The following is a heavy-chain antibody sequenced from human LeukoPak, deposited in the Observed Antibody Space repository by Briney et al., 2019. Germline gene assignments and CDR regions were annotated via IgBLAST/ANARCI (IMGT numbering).Heavy chain of an antibody. Sequence: SETLSLTCTVSGGSISSGGYYWSWIRQPPGKGLEWIGYIYYSGSTYYNPSLKSRVTISVGTSKNQFSLKLSSVTAADTAVYYCARVQVDYYGMDVWGQGTTVTVSS. D-gene: IGHD1-1*01. CDR1: GGSISSGGYY. CDR3: ARVQVDYYGMDV. J-gene: IGHJ6*02. CDR2: IYYSGST. V-gene: IGHV4-30-4*01.